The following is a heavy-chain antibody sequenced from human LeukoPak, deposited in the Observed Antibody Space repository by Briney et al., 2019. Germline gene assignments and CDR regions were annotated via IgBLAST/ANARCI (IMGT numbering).Heavy chain of an antibody. CDR1: GGSISSSSYY. J-gene: IGHJ4*02. V-gene: IGHV4-39*01. CDR2: IYYSGST. D-gene: IGHD3-22*01. Sequence: SSETLSLTCTVSGGSISSSSYYWGWIRQPPGKGLEWIGSIYYSGSTYYNPSLKSRVTISVDTSKSQFSLKLSSVTAADTAVYYCARGQYYDSSGTSGYWGQGTLVTVSS. CDR3: ARGQYYDSSGTSGY.